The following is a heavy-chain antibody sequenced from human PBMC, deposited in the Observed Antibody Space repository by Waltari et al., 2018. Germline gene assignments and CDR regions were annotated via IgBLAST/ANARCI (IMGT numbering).Heavy chain of an antibody. CDR3: ASLGIRAGVGATPEDAFDI. V-gene: IGHV1-24*01. J-gene: IGHJ3*02. Sequence: QVQLVQSGAEVKKPGASVKVSCKVSGYTLTELSMHWVRQAPGKGLEWMGGFDPEDGETIYAQKFQGRVTMTEDTSTDTAYMELSSLRSEDTAVYYCASLGIRAGVGATPEDAFDIWGQGTMVTVSS. CDR1: GYTLTELS. CDR2: FDPEDGET. D-gene: IGHD1-26*01.